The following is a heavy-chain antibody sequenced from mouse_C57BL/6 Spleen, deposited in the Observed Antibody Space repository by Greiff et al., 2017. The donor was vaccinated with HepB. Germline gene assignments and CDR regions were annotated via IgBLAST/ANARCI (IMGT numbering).Heavy chain of an antibody. J-gene: IGHJ2*01. CDR1: GYTFTDYY. CDR3: APSYYYGSSFDY. V-gene: IGHV1-26*01. D-gene: IGHD1-1*01. CDR2: INPNNGGT. Sequence: EVQLQQSGPELVKPGASVKISCKASGYTFTDYYMNWVKQSHGKSLEWIGDINPNNGGTSYNQKFKGKATLTVDKSSSTAYMELRSLTSEDSAVYYCAPSYYYGSSFDYWGQGTTLTVSS.